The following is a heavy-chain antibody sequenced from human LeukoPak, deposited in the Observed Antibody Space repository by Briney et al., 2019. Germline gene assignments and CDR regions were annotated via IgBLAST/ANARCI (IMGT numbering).Heavy chain of an antibody. CDR2: ISGSGGST. CDR3: AKVGGSGSYRPVDY. CDR1: GFIFSNAW. Sequence: GGSLRLSCAASGFIFSNAWISWVRQAPGKGLEWVSAISGSGGSTYYADSVKGRFTISRDNSKNTLYLQMNSLRAEDTAVYYCAKVGGSGSYRPVDYWGQGTLVTVSS. D-gene: IGHD3-10*01. V-gene: IGHV3-23*01. J-gene: IGHJ4*02.